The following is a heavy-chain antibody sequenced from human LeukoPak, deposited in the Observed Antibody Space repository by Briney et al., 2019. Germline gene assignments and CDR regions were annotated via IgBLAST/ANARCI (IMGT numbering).Heavy chain of an antibody. CDR1: GYTFTSYD. D-gene: IGHD1-1*01. CDR2: MNPNSGNT. J-gene: IGHJ6*02. V-gene: IGHV1-8*01. Sequence: AASVKVSCKASGYTFTSYDINWVRQATGQGLEWMGWMNPNSGNTGYAQKFQGRVTMTRNTSISTAHMELSSLRSEDTAVYYCARGIWNDFYYYYGMDVWGQGTTVTVSS. CDR3: ARGIWNDFYYYYGMDV.